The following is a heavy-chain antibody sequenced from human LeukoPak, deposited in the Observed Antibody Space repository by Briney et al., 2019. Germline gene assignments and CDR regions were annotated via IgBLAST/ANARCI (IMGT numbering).Heavy chain of an antibody. CDR2: MYHGGTT. D-gene: IGHD7-27*01. V-gene: IGHV4-38-2*02. Sequence: SETLSLTCTVSGYSVTDGHYWGWIRQTPGKGVEWIASMYHGGTTYYNFSLKSRVTVSVDTSKNQLSLKLRSVTAADRACYYCVMGNGPWGSDTLDIWGQGTMVTVSS. CDR1: GYSVTDGHY. CDR3: VMGNGPWGSDTLDI. J-gene: IGHJ3*02.